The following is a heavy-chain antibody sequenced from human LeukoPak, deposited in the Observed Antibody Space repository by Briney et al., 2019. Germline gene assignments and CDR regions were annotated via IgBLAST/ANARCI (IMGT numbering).Heavy chain of an antibody. D-gene: IGHD3-10*01. CDR3: ARMSGMVVRGVIPDYYSMDV. CDR2: IYYSGST. J-gene: IGHJ6*03. CDR1: GGSISSSSYY. Sequence: PSETLSLTCTVSGGSISSSSYYWGWIRQPPGKGLEWIGNIYYSGSTYYNPSLKSRVTVSVDTSKNQFSLKLSSVTAADTAVYYCARMSGMVVRGVIPDYYSMDVWGKGTTVTVSS. V-gene: IGHV4-39*01.